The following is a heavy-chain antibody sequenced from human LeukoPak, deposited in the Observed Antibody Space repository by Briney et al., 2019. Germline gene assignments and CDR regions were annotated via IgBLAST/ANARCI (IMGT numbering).Heavy chain of an antibody. V-gene: IGHV3-74*01. CDR3: SKVLSGRADS. CDR2: MNEDGRIT. D-gene: IGHD1-26*01. J-gene: IGHJ4*02. Sequence: PGGSLRLSCVPSGYTYSIYCMHCVRQGPEEALIWVARMNEDGRITIYADSVRGRFTLSRDNARNPLYLQMNSQRAEHTALYSRSKVLSGRADSWGRGALGTAS. CDR1: GYTYSIYC.